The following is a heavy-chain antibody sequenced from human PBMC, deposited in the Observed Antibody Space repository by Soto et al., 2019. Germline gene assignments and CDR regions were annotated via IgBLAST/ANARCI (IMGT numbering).Heavy chain of an antibody. Sequence: QVQLQESGPGLVKPSETLSLTCSVSGGSIISHYWSWIRQPPGKGLEWIGYIHYTGSTDYNPSLKRRLTIAVDTSKNQFSLKLSSVTPADTAVYYCARGGWSLDYWGQGTLVTVSS. D-gene: IGHD2-15*01. J-gene: IGHJ4*02. CDR2: IHYTGST. V-gene: IGHV4-59*11. CDR3: ARGGWSLDY. CDR1: GGSIISHY.